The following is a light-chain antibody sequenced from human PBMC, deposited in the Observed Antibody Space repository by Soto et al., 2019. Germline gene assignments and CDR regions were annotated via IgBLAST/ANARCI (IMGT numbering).Light chain of an antibody. CDR2: DAS. Sequence: EIVLTQSPATLSLSPGERATLSCRASQSVSSYLAWYQQKPGQAPRLLIYDASKRASGFPARFSGSGSGTEFTLTISSLQSEDFAVYYCQQYNNWPQITFGQGTRLEI. V-gene: IGKV3-11*01. J-gene: IGKJ5*01. CDR3: QQYNNWPQIT. CDR1: QSVSSY.